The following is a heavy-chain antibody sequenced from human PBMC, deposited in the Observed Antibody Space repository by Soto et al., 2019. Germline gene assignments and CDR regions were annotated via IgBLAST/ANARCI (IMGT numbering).Heavy chain of an antibody. CDR2: VSGRGGDT. CDR1: GFSFSSFA. CDR3: AKEPNYDFWSGFSAVYFDY. J-gene: IGHJ4*02. Sequence: EVHLLQSGGGLVQPGGSLRLSCAASGFSFSSFALSWVRQSPGKGLEWVAAVSGRGGDTYYANSVKGRFTISRDNSQNTLFLQMNSLRAEDSAIYYCAKEPNYDFWSGFSAVYFDYWGQGTLVTVSS. V-gene: IGHV3-23*01. D-gene: IGHD3-3*01.